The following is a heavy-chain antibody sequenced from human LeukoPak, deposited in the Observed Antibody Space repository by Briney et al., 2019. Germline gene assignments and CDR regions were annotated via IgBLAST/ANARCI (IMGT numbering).Heavy chain of an antibody. CDR2: ISYDGSNK. Sequence: PGRSLRLSCAASGFTFSSYAMHWVRQAPGKGLEWVAVISYDGSNKYYADSVKGRFTISRDNSKNTLYLQMNSLRAEDTALYYCAREGVGYYGSSGPGAAFDIWGQGTMVTVSS. V-gene: IGHV3-30-3*01. D-gene: IGHD3-22*01. J-gene: IGHJ3*02. CDR1: GFTFSSYA. CDR3: AREGVGYYGSSGPGAAFDI.